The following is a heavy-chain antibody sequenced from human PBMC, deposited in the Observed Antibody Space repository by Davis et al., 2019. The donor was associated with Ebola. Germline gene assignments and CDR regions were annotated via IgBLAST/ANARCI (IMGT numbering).Heavy chain of an antibody. J-gene: IGHJ4*02. CDR3: AKVGYGWYYYFDS. CDR1: GFTFSPYG. Sequence: PGGSLRLSCAASGFTFSPYGLSWVRQAPAKGLKWVSAISGAGGSTYYADSVKGRFTISRDNSKNTLSLQMDSLRAEDTAVYYCAKVGYGWYYYFDSWGPGTLVTVSS. D-gene: IGHD6-19*01. V-gene: IGHV3-23*01. CDR2: ISGAGGST.